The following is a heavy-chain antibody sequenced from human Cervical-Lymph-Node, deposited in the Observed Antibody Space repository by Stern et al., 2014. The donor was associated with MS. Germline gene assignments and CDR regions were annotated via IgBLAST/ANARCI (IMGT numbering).Heavy chain of an antibody. CDR3: ARDWDARYTFDY. CDR2: LAYDGSNK. Sequence: DQLVESGGGVVQPGRSLRLSCAASGVTFSSFAMHWVRHALGKGLEWVAVLAYDGSNKFYADSVNGRFTISGYNSQKTLYLQMNSLRAEDTAVYYCARDWDARYTFDYWGQGTLVTVSS. D-gene: IGHD1-1*01. V-gene: IGHV3-30*04. CDR1: GVTFSSFA. J-gene: IGHJ4*02.